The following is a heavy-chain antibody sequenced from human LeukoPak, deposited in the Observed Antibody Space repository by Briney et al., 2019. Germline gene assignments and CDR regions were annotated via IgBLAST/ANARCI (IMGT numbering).Heavy chain of an antibody. CDR2: MNPNSGNT. CDR3: ARGPTLWYSSLSRFDP. V-gene: IGHV1-8*03. D-gene: IGHD6-6*01. CDR1: GYTFTSYD. J-gene: IGHJ5*02. Sequence: ASVKVSCKASGYTFTSYDINWVRQATGQGLEWMGWMNPNSGNTGYAQKFQGRVTITRNTSISTAYMELSSLRSEDTAVYYCARGPTLWYSSLSRFDPWGQGTLVTVSS.